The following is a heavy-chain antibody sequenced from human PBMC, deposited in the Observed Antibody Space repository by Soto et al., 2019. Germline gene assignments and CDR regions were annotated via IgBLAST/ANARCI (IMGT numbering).Heavy chain of an antibody. J-gene: IGHJ3*01. CDR2: IYSGGTT. D-gene: IGHD4-17*01. CDR3: AGDLTDGDFVDDFDV. V-gene: IGHV3-66*01. CDR1: GFSVSINY. Sequence: ELQLVESGGGLVQPGGSLRLSCAASGFSVSINYVNWVRQAPGKGLEWVSVIYSGGTTHYADSVKGRFTISRDTSKNTLYLQMNSLRVEDTAVYYCAGDLTDGDFVDDFDVWGQGTMVTVSS.